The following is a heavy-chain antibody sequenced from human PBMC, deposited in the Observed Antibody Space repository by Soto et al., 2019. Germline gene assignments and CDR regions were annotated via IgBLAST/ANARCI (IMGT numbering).Heavy chain of an antibody. D-gene: IGHD2-15*01. Sequence: SETLSLTCAVYGGSFSGYYWSWIRQPPGKGLEWIGEINHSGSTNYNPSLKSRVTISVDTSRNQFSLKLSSVTAADTAVYYCAGRLGYCSGGSCYLYYYYGMDVWGQGTTVTVSS. J-gene: IGHJ6*02. CDR1: GGSFSGYY. CDR2: INHSGST. V-gene: IGHV4-34*01. CDR3: AGRLGYCSGGSCYLYYYYGMDV.